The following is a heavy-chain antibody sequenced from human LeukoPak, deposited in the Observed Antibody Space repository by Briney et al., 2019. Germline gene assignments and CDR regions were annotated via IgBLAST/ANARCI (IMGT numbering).Heavy chain of an antibody. J-gene: IGHJ4*02. V-gene: IGHV4-31*03. CDR3: ARRLAAAGAFDY. Sequence: SETLSLTCTVSGGSISSGGYYWSWIRQHPGKGLEWIGYIYYSGSTYYNPSLKSRVTISVDTSKNQFSLKLSSVTAADTAVYYCARRLAAAGAFDYWGQGTLVTVSS. CDR2: IYYSGST. D-gene: IGHD6-13*01. CDR1: GGSISSGGYY.